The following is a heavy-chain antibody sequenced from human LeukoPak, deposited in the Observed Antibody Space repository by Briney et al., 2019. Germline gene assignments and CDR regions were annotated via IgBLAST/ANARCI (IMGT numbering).Heavy chain of an antibody. CDR1: GGSISSGSYD. J-gene: IGHJ3*02. CDR3: AREAVIVGAIAGDAFDI. Sequence: SQTLSLTCTVSGGSISSGSYDWSWIRQPGGKGLEWIERMYTSGSTNYNPSLKSRFTISVDTSKNQFSLKLSSVTAADTAVYYCAREAVIVGAIAGDAFDIWGQGTMVTVSS. V-gene: IGHV4-61*02. CDR2: MYTSGST. D-gene: IGHD1-26*01.